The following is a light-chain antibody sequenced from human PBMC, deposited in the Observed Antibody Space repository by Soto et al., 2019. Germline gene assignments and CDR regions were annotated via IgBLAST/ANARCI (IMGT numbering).Light chain of an antibody. CDR3: LLYYGGAPV. CDR1: TGAVTSGYY. CDR2: STS. Sequence: QTVATQEPSMNVSPGGTVTLTCASSTGAVTSGYYPSWFQQKPGQTPRTLSYSTSNTHAWTPARFSGSLLGGKAALTLSGVQPEDEDECYCLLYYGGAPVFGGGTKLTVL. V-gene: IGLV7-43*01. J-gene: IGLJ3*02.